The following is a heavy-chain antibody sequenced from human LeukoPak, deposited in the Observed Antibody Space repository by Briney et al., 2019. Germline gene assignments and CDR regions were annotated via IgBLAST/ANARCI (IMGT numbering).Heavy chain of an antibody. Sequence: TSETLSLTCAVSGGSISSSNWWSWVRQPPGKGLEWIGEIYHSGSTNYNPSLKSRVTISVDKSKNQFSLKLSSVTAADTAVYYCARAGEPNYYGSGSYPWTRAFDIWGQGTMVTVSS. V-gene: IGHV4-4*02. CDR1: GGSISSSNW. CDR2: IYHSGST. J-gene: IGHJ3*02. CDR3: ARAGEPNYYGSGSYPWTRAFDI. D-gene: IGHD3-10*01.